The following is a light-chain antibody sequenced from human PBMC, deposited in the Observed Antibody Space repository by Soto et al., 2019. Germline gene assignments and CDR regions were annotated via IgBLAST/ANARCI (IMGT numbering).Light chain of an antibody. CDR2: AVS. V-gene: IGKV3-20*01. J-gene: IGKJ2*01. CDR1: QSITSTY. Sequence: ELVLTQSPGTLYLSPGERATLACRASQSITSTYLAWYQQKPGQAPRILVYAVSGRPNGIPDRFSGSGSGNDFTLTISRLEPEDFALSYFQQYGRSPYTFDQGTQLASK. CDR3: QQYGRSPYT.